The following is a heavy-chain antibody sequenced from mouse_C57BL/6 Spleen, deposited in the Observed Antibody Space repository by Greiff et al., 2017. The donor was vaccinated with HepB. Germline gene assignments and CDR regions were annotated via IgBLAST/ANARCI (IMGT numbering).Heavy chain of an antibody. Sequence: VHVKQSGPGLAKPSQTLSLTCSVTGYSITSDYWNWIRKFPGNKLEYMGYISYSGSTYYNPSLKSRISITRDTSKNQYYLQLNSVTTEDTATYYCAAGSAWFAYWGQGTLVTVSA. CDR3: AAGSAWFAY. J-gene: IGHJ3*01. V-gene: IGHV3-8*01. CDR1: GYSITSDY. D-gene: IGHD4-1*01. CDR2: ISYSGST.